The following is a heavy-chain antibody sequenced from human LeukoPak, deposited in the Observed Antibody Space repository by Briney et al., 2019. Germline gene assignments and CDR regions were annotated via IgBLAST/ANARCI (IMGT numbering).Heavy chain of an antibody. J-gene: IGHJ3*02. CDR1: GGTFSSYA. Sequence: SVKVSCTASGGTFSSYAISWVRQAPGQGLEWMGGIIPIFGTANYAQKFQGRVTITADESTSTAYMELSSLRSEDTAVYYCARDGRVRGVPRWDAFDIWGQGTMVTVSS. CDR2: IIPIFGTA. V-gene: IGHV1-69*13. D-gene: IGHD3-10*01. CDR3: ARDGRVRGVPRWDAFDI.